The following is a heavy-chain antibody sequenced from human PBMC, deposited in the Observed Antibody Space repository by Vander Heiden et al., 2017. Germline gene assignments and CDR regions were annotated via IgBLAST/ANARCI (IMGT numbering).Heavy chain of an antibody. V-gene: IGHV1-18*01. CDR1: GYTFTSYG. CDR3: ARYGEQWLNYYYYYGMDV. D-gene: IGHD6-19*01. J-gene: IGHJ6*02. CDR2: ISAYNGNT. Sequence: QVQLVQSGAEVKKPGASVKVSCKAHGYTFTSYGISWVRQAPGQGLEWMGWISAYNGNTNYAQKLQGRVTMTTDTSTSTAYMELRSLRSDDTAVYYCARYGEQWLNYYYYYGMDVWGQGTTVTVSS.